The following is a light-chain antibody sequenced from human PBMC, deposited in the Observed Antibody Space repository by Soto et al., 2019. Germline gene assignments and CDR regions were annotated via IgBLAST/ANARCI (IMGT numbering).Light chain of an antibody. J-gene: IGKJ1*01. Sequence: EIVLTQSPGTLSLSPGERATLSCRASQSFTSSLAWYQQKPVQAPRLLIYATSSRATGIPDRFSGSGSGTDFTLTISRLEPEDFAVYYCQQYGRSGTFGQGTKVDIK. CDR3: QQYGRSGT. CDR1: QSFTSS. V-gene: IGKV3-20*01. CDR2: ATS.